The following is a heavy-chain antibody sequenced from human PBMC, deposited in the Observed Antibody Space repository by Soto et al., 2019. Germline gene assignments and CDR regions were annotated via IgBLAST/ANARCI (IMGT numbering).Heavy chain of an antibody. CDR1: GGSISGDYY. CDR2: IYYSGSS. CDR3: ARGGARWPGYFDS. Sequence: SETLSLTCSVSGGSISGDYYWSWTRQSPEKGLEWIGYIYYSGSSYSNPALQSRLSMSLDTSKNQFSLKLRSVTAADTAVYYWARGGARWPGYFDSWGQGALVTVSS. V-gene: IGHV4-30-4*08. J-gene: IGHJ4*02. D-gene: IGHD2-15*01.